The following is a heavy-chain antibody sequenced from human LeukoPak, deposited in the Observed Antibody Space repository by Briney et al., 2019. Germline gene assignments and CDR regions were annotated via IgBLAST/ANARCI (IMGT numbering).Heavy chain of an antibody. J-gene: IGHJ4*02. D-gene: IGHD3-10*01. V-gene: IGHV3-23*01. CDR2: ISGSGGST. CDR3: AKDDTYYYGSGSAKDY. CDR1: GFTFSSYA. Sequence: GGSLRLSCAASGFTFSSYAMSWVRQAPGKGLELVSAISGSGGSTYYADSVKGRFTISRDNSKNTLYLQMNSLRAEDTAVYYCAKDDTYYYGSGSAKDYWGQGTLVTVSS.